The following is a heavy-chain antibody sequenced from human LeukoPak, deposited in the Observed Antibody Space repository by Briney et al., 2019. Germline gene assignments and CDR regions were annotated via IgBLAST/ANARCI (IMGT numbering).Heavy chain of an antibody. CDR3: AILVGGVGYFDL. V-gene: IGHV4-59*08. J-gene: IGHJ2*01. Sequence: SETLSLTCTVSGGSINSYYWTWIRQPPGKGLEWIGYIYYSGSTNYNPSLKSRVTISVDTSKNQFSLTLSSLTAADAAVYYCAILVGGVGYFDLWGRGALVTVSS. CDR1: GGSINSYY. CDR2: IYYSGST.